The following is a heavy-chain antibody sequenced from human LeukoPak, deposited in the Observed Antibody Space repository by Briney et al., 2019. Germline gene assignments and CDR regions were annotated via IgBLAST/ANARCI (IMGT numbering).Heavy chain of an antibody. J-gene: IGHJ2*01. Sequence: QSGGSLRLSCAASGFTVSSNYMSWVRQAPGKGLEWVSVIYSGGSTYYADSVKGRFTISRDNSKNTLYLQMNSLRAEDTAVYYCAKVDYGDRGYFDLWGRGTLVTVSS. D-gene: IGHD4-17*01. V-gene: IGHV3-53*01. CDR3: AKVDYGDRGYFDL. CDR2: IYSGGST. CDR1: GFTVSSNY.